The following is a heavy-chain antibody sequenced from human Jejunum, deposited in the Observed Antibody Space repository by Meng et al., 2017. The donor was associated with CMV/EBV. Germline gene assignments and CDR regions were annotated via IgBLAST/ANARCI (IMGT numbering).Heavy chain of an antibody. J-gene: IGHJ6*02. CDR3: AAGGYQLLNYYYYGMDV. Sequence: CTRDNSSWLRQDPGQGLEWRGGVIPVFGTQNYAQKFQGRVTSNAEKSTNKAYMELSNLRSEDTAVYYCAAGGYQLLNYYYYGMDVWGQGTTDTVSS. V-gene: IGHV1-69*06. CDR1: CTRDN. CDR2: VIPVFGTQ. D-gene: IGHD2-2*01.